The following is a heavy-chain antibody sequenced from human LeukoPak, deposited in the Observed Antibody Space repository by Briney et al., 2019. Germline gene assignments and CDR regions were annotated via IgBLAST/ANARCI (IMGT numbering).Heavy chain of an antibody. CDR2: IIPIFGSA. CDR3: ARVTRDTAMVTHWYFDL. CDR1: GGTFSSYA. J-gene: IGHJ2*01. Sequence: SVKVSCKASGGTFSSYAISWVRQAPGQGLEWMGGIIPIFGSANYAQKFQGRVTITTDESTSTAYMELSSLRSEDTAVYYCARVTRDTAMVTHWYFDLWGRGTLVTVSS. V-gene: IGHV1-69*05. D-gene: IGHD5-18*01.